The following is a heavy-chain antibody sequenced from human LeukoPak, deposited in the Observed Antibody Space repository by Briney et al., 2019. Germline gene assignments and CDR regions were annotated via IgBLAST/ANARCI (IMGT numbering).Heavy chain of an antibody. D-gene: IGHD1-1*01. CDR3: TTDLRYRDY. V-gene: IGHV3-15*01. J-gene: IGHJ4*02. Sequence: GGSLRLSCAASGFIFSSYAMSWVRQAPGKGLEWVGRIKSKTDGGTTDYAAPVKGRFTISRDDSKNTLYLQMNSLKTEDTAVYYCTTDLRYRDYWGQGTLVTVSS. CDR1: GFIFSSYA. CDR2: IKSKTDGGTT.